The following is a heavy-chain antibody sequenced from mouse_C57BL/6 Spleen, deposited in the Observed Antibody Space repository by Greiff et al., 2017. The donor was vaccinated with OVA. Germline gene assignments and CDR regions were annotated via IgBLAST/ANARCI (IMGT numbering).Heavy chain of an antibody. D-gene: IGHD2-3*01. CDR2: IHPTSGST. J-gene: IGHJ2*01. V-gene: IGHV1-64*01. CDR1: GYTFTSSC. Sequence: QVQLQQPVAELVKPGASVKLSCKASGYTFTSSCMHWVKQRPGQGLEWIGMIHPTSGSTNYNEKFKSKATLHVDTSSSTAYMQLSSLTSEDSAVYYGERPRDGYLDYWGQGTTLTVSS. CDR3: ERPRDGYLDY.